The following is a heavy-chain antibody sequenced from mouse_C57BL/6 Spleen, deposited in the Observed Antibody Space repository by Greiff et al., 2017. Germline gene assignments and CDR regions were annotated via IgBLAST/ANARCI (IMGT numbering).Heavy chain of an antibody. V-gene: IGHV5-9*01. CDR1: GFTFSSYT. Sequence: EVKVVESGGGLVKPGGSLKLSCAASGFTFSSYTMSWVRQTPEKRLEWVATISGGGGNTYYPDSVKGRFTISRDNAKNTLYLQMSSLRSEDTALYYCATTERFAYWGQGTLVTVSA. CDR2: ISGGGGNT. CDR3: ATTERFAY. J-gene: IGHJ3*01. D-gene: IGHD1-1*01.